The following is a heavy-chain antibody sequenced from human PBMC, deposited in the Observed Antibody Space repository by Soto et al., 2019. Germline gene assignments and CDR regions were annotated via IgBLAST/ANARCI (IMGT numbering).Heavy chain of an antibody. V-gene: IGHV3-9*01. CDR3: AKDTSQLLWKDYYYGMDV. Sequence: EVQLVESGGGLVQPGRSLRLSCAASGFTFDDYAMHWVRQAPGKGLEWVSGISWNSGSIGYADSVKGRFTISRDNVKNSQXLQMNSLRAEDTALYYCAKDTSQLLWKDYYYGMDVWGQGTTVTVSS. CDR1: GFTFDDYA. CDR2: ISWNSGSI. J-gene: IGHJ6*02. D-gene: IGHD2-2*01.